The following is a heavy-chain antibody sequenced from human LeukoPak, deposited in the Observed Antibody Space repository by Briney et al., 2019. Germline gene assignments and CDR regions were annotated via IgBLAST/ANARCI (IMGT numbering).Heavy chain of an antibody. V-gene: IGHV5-51*01. Sequence: GESLKISCKGSGYSFTSYWIGWVRQMPGKGLEWMGIISPGDPDTRYSPSFQGQVTISADKSISTAYLQWSSLKASDTAMYYCARRYSSSWSLYYFDYWGQGTLVTVSS. D-gene: IGHD6-13*01. CDR2: ISPGDPDT. J-gene: IGHJ4*02. CDR1: GYSFTSYW. CDR3: ARRYSSSWSLYYFDY.